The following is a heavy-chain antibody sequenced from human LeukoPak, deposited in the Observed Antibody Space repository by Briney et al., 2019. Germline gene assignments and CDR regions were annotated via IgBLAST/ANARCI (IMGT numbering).Heavy chain of an antibody. CDR3: AGDRGYSYGGYYYYYYMDV. V-gene: IGHV1-46*01. J-gene: IGHJ6*03. CDR2: ISPSGGST. CDR1: GYTFTGYW. Sequence: ASVKVSCKAFGYTFTGYWMHWVRQAPGQGPEWMGVISPSGGSTIYAQKFKGRVTLTRDMSTSTDYLELSSLRSEDTAVYYCAGDRGYSYGGYYYYYYMDVWGKGTTVTVSS. D-gene: IGHD5-18*01.